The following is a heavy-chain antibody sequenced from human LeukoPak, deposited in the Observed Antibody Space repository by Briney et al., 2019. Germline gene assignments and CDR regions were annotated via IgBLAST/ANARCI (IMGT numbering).Heavy chain of an antibody. CDR3: ARVEVVATIPFDY. CDR2: MNPNSGGT. CDR1: GYTFTGYD. D-gene: IGHD2-15*01. V-gene: IGHV1-2*02. Sequence: ASVKVSCKAAGYTFTGYDMHWGRQAPGQGLGWRGWMNPNSGGTNYAQKFQGRVTMTRDTSISTAYLELSRRRSDDTAVYYCARVEVVATIPFDYWGQGTLVTVPS. J-gene: IGHJ4*02.